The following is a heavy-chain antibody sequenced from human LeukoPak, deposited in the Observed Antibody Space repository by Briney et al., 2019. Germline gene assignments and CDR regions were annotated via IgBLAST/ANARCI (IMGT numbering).Heavy chain of an antibody. CDR2: ISWNSGSI. Sequence: PGGSLRLSCAASGFTFDDYAMHWVRQVPGKGLEWVSGISWNSGSIGYADSAKGRFTISRDNAKNSLYLQMNSLRAEDTALYYCAKGQSSYYYYGMDVWGQGTTVTVSS. J-gene: IGHJ6*02. CDR1: GFTFDDYA. CDR3: AKGQSSYYYYGMDV. D-gene: IGHD6-19*01. V-gene: IGHV3-9*01.